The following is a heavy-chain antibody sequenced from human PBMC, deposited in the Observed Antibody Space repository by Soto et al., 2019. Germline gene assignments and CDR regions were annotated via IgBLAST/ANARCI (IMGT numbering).Heavy chain of an antibody. CDR2: IGVAGDT. CDR1: GFTFSSYD. CDR3: ASGGWGSSWYEGGSRIDY. V-gene: IGHV3-13*01. D-gene: IGHD6-13*01. Sequence: EVQLVESGGGLVQPGGSLRLSCSASGFTFSSYDMHWVRQVAGKGLELVSAIGVAGDTYYPDSVKGRFTISRENAKNSLCLQMNSLRAEDTAVYYCASGGWGSSWYEGGSRIDYWGQGTMVTVSS. J-gene: IGHJ4*02.